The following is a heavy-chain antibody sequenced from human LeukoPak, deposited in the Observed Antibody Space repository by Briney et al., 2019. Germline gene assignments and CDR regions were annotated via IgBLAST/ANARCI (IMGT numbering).Heavy chain of an antibody. CDR2: IRYDGSNK. J-gene: IGHJ5*02. V-gene: IGHV3-30*02. D-gene: IGHD2-2*01. CDR3: AKGKLLDIVVVPADLYWFDP. Sequence: PGGPLRLSCAASGFTFSSYGMHWVRQAPGKGLEWVAFIRYDGSNKYYADSVKGRFTISRDNSKNTLYLQMNSLRAEDTAVYYCAKGKLLDIVVVPADLYWFDPWGQGTLVTVSS. CDR1: GFTFSSYG.